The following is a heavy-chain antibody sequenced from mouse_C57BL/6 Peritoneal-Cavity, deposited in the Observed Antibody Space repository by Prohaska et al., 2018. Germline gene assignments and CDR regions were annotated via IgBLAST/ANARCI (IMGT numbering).Heavy chain of an antibody. CDR1: GFPITSGYY. J-gene: IGHJ1*03. D-gene: IGHD1-1*02. CDR2: ITHSGET. V-gene: IGHV12-3*01. CDR3: AEDSYGYWYFDV. Sequence: QMQLQESGPGLVKPSQSLFLTCSITGFPITSGYYWIWIRQSPGKPLEWMRYITHSGETFYNHYLQSPISMTRETSKNQFYLKVNSGTTENTSMYYCAEDSYGYWYFDVWGTGTTVTVSS.